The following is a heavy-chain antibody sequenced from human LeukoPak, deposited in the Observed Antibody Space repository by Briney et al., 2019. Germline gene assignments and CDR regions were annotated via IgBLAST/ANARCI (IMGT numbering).Heavy chain of an antibody. V-gene: IGHV5-51*01. CDR2: IYPGDSDT. CDR3: ARPPLWNDVAFDI. D-gene: IGHD1-1*01. J-gene: IGHJ3*02. CDR1: GYSFTSYW. Sequence: GESLQISCKGSGYSFTSYWIGWVRQMPGKGLEWMGIIYPGDSDTRYSPSFQGQVTISADKSISTAYLQWSSLKASDTAMYYCARPPLWNDVAFDIWGQGTMVTVSS.